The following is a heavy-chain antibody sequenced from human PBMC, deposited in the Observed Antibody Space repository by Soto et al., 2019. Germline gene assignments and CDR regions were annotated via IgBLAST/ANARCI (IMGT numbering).Heavy chain of an antibody. CDR1: GFTVGNNY. V-gene: IGHV3-53*01. CDR3: TTSPRVGV. CDR2: VYSHGAT. Sequence: EVHLVESGGGLIQPGGSLRLSCAASGFTVGNNYMTWVRQAPGKGLEWVSLVYSHGATYYADSVKGRFTISRDSSKHTFYPQLNSLRAEDTAMYYCTTSPRVGVWGQGTTVTVSS. D-gene: IGHD3-10*01. J-gene: IGHJ6*02.